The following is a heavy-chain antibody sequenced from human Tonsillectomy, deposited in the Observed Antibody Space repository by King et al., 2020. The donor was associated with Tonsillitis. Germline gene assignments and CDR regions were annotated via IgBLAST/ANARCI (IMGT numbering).Heavy chain of an antibody. D-gene: IGHD3-22*01. J-gene: IGHJ3*02. CDR1: GGSFSGYY. CDR3: ARAIGNYYDSSGYAFDI. Sequence: VQLQQWGAGLLKPSETLSLTCAVYGGSFSGYYWSWIRQPPGKGLEWIGEINHSGSTNYNPSLKSRVTISVDTSKNQFSLKLSSVTAADTAVYYWARAIGNYYDSSGYAFDIWGQGTMVTVSS. V-gene: IGHV4-34*01. CDR2: INHSGST.